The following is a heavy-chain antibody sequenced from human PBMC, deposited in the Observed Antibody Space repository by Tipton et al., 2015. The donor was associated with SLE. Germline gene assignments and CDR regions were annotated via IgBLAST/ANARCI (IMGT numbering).Heavy chain of an antibody. CDR2: IYYTGSA. V-gene: IGHV4-59*08. J-gene: IGHJ4*02. CDR1: GGSISSYY. Sequence: TLSLTCTVSGGSISSYYWSLIRQPPGKGLEWIGYIYYTGSANYNPSLKSRVTMSVDTSKNQFSLKLSSVTAADTAVYYCARGGVATIRADYWGQGTLVTVSS. D-gene: IGHD5-12*01. CDR3: ARGGVATIRADY.